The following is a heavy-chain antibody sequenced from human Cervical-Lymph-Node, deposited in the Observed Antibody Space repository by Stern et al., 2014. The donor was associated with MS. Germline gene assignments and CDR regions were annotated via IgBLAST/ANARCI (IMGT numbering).Heavy chain of an antibody. J-gene: IGHJ4*02. CDR3: ASAYSSSHYYFDY. D-gene: IGHD6-13*01. CDR1: GFSFSRYA. V-gene: IGHV3-33*01. CDR2: IWYDGSNP. Sequence: QLVESGGGVVQPGRSLRLSCAASGFSFSRYAMHWVLQATGKGLEWAALIWYDGSNPYYADSVTGRFTISRDNFKNTLYLQMNSLRAEDTAVYYCASAYSSSHYYFDYWGQGTLVTVSS.